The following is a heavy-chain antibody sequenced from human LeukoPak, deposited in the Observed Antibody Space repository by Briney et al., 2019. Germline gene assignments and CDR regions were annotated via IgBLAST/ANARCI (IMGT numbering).Heavy chain of an antibody. CDR2: ISSNGGST. J-gene: IGHJ4*02. V-gene: IGHV3-64*04. Sequence: PGGSLRLSCAASGFTFSSYAMHWVRQAPGKGLEYVSAISSNGGSTYYADSVKGRFTISRDNSKNTLYMQMNSLRADDTAVYYCARSIGYCSGGSCYYFDYWGQGTLVTVSS. CDR3: ARSIGYCSGGSCYYFDY. D-gene: IGHD2-15*01. CDR1: GFTFSSYA.